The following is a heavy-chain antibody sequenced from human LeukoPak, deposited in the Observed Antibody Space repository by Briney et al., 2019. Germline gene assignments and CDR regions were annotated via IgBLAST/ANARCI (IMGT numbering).Heavy chain of an antibody. CDR3: ARDPTVAGFDY. CDR2: ISTYNGST. Sequence: ASVKVSCKASGYTFTSYDINWVRHAPGQGLEWMGSISTYNGSTDYAQKLQGRVTMTTDTSTSTAYMELRSLKSDDTAMYYCARDPTVAGFDYWGQGTLVTVSS. V-gene: IGHV1-18*01. CDR1: GYTFTSYD. D-gene: IGHD6-19*01. J-gene: IGHJ4*02.